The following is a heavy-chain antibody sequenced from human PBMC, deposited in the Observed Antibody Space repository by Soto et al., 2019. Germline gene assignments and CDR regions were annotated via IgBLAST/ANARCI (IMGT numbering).Heavy chain of an antibody. Sequence: GESLKISCNASGYSFTTYWIGWVRQMPGKGLEWMGIIYPGDSDTRYSPSFQGQVTISADKSISTAYLQWSSLKAPDTAMYYCARHPRYCSSSSCESFDYWGQGTLVTVSS. CDR1: GYSFTTYW. D-gene: IGHD2-2*01. CDR3: ARHPRYCSSSSCESFDY. J-gene: IGHJ4*02. CDR2: IYPGDSDT. V-gene: IGHV5-51*01.